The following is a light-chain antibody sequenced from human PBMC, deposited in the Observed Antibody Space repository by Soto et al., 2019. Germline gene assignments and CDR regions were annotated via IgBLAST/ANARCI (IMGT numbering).Light chain of an antibody. CDR3: QQYSTTRGT. Sequence: ELVLTQSPGTLSLSPGERATLSCMASESPRGSHLAWYQQKPGQAPRLLMYGASSRATGIPDRFSGSGSGTDFTLTISRLEPEDFAVYYCQQYSTTRGTFGQGTKADIK. J-gene: IGKJ1*01. CDR2: GAS. CDR1: ESPRGSH. V-gene: IGKV3-20*01.